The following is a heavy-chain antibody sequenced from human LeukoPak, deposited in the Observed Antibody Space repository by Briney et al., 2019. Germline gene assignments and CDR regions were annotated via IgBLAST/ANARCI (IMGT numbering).Heavy chain of an antibody. Sequence: PPETLSLTCTVSGGSISSYYWSWIRQPPGKGLEWIGYIYYSGTTNYSPSLKSRVTISVDTSKNQFSLKLSSVTAADTAVYYCARHYGGYVSYGLDVWGQGTAVIVSS. CDR3: ARHYGGYVSYGLDV. CDR1: GGSISSYY. J-gene: IGHJ6*02. D-gene: IGHD5-12*01. V-gene: IGHV4-59*01. CDR2: IYYSGTT.